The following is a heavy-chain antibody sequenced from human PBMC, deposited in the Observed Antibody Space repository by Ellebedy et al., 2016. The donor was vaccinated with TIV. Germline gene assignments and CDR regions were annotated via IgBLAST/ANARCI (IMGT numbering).Heavy chain of an antibody. J-gene: IGHJ4*02. Sequence: AASVKVSCKASGGNFSTYAISWVRQAPGQGLEWMGGFVPVFGTANYAHRFQGRVTIAADEFTTTVYMELSSLRSEDTAVYYCARATITGTTNFDYWGQGTLVTVSS. CDR3: ARATITGTTNFDY. CDR1: GGNFSTYA. CDR2: FVPVFGTA. V-gene: IGHV1-69*13. D-gene: IGHD1-20*01.